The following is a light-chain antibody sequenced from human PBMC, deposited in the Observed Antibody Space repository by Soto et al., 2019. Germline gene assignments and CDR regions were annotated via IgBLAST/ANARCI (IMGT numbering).Light chain of an antibody. Sequence: EILLTQSPATLSLSPGERATLSCRASQSVSSYLAWYQQKPGQAPRLLIYGASNRATGIPDRFSGSGSGTDFPLTISRLEPEDFAVYYCQQYGSSGTFGPGTKVDI. CDR3: QQYGSSGT. CDR2: GAS. J-gene: IGKJ1*01. V-gene: IGKV3-20*01. CDR1: QSVSSY.